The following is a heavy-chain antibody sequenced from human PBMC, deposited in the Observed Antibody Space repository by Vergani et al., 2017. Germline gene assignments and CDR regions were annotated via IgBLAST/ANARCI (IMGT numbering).Heavy chain of an antibody. V-gene: IGHV3-23*04. Sequence: EVQMVESGGGLVKPGGSLRLSCAASGFTFSSYAMSWVRQAPGKGLEWVSAISGSGGSTYYADSVKGRFTISRDNSKNTLYLQMNSLRAEDTAVYYCARGRVLTGGSDYWGQGTLVTVSS. CDR3: ARGRVLTGGSDY. CDR1: GFTFSSYA. D-gene: IGHD4/OR15-4a*01. CDR2: ISGSGGST. J-gene: IGHJ4*02.